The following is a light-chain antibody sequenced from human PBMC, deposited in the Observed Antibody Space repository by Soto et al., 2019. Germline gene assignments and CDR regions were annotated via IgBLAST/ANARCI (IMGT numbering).Light chain of an antibody. Sequence: IQMTQSPSTLSASVGDRVTITCRASQAISSALAWYQQKPGKPPKLLIYDASTLQSGVPSRFSGTASGTDFTLTINSLQPEDFATYYCQQFNNWPVTFGPGTKVDIK. CDR1: QAISSA. J-gene: IGKJ3*01. V-gene: IGKV1D-13*01. CDR2: DAS. CDR3: QQFNNWPVT.